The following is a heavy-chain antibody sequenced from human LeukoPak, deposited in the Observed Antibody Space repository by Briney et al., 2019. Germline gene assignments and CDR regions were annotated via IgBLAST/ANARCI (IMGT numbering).Heavy chain of an antibody. J-gene: IGHJ4*02. D-gene: IGHD3-10*01. CDR3: ARGPPSIEFNYWWSGELSLGYFDY. Sequence: SVKVSCKASGGTFSSYAISWVRQAPGQGLEWMGRIIPILGIANYAQKFQGRVTITADKSTSTAYMELSSLRSEDTAVYYCARGPPSIEFNYWWSGELSLGYFDYWGQGTLVTVSS. V-gene: IGHV1-69*04. CDR1: GGTFSSYA. CDR2: IIPILGIA.